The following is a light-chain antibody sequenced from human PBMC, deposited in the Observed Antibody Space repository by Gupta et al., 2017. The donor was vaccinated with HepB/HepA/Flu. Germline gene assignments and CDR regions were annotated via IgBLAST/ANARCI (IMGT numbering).Light chain of an antibody. J-gene: IGKJ4*01. CDR1: QSVSSN. CDR2: GAS. V-gene: IGKV3-15*01. CDR3: QHKNWPALT. Sequence: EIVMTQSPATLSVSPGERATLSCRASQSVSSNVAWYQQKPGQAPRLLIYGASTRATGIPARFIGSGSGTEFTLTISSLQSEDFAVYYCQHKNWPALTFGGGTKVEIK.